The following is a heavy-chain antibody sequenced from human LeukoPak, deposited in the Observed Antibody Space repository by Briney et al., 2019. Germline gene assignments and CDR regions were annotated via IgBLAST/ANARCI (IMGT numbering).Heavy chain of an antibody. CDR3: AREAAAGN. V-gene: IGHV3-48*03. CDR2: INNGGSTK. Sequence: PGGSLRLSCAASGFTFRSYEMNWVRQAPGKGLEWVSYINNGGSTKYYADSVKGRFTVSRDNAKNSLYLQMNSLRAEDTAVYYCAREAAAGNWGQGTLVTVSS. J-gene: IGHJ4*02. CDR1: GFTFRSYE. D-gene: IGHD6-13*01.